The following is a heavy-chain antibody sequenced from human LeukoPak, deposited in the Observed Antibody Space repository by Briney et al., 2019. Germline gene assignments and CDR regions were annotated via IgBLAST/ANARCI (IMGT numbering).Heavy chain of an antibody. CDR3: ARYVVTSACFDS. CDR1: GFTFSSYE. Sequence: GGSLRLSCAASGFTFSSYEMNWVRQAPGKGLEWVSYISSSGSTIYYADSVKGRFTISRDNAKNTLYLQMNSLRADDTAVYYCARYVVTSACFDSWGQGTLVTVSS. D-gene: IGHD2-21*02. J-gene: IGHJ4*02. CDR2: ISSSGSTI. V-gene: IGHV3-48*03.